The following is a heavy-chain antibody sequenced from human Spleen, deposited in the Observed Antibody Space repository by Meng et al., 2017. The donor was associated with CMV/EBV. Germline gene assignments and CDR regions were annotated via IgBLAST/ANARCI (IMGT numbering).Heavy chain of an antibody. CDR1: GFTFGDYA. V-gene: IGHV3-49*04. D-gene: IGHD2-15*01. CDR3: TRAQDRNYYYGMDV. Sequence: GESLKISCTASGFTFGDYAMSWVRQAPGKGLEWVGFIRSKAYGGTTEYAASVKGRFTISRDDSKSIAYLQMNSLKTEDTAVYYCTRAQDRNYYYGMDVWGQGTMVTVSS. J-gene: IGHJ6*02. CDR2: IRSKAYGGTT.